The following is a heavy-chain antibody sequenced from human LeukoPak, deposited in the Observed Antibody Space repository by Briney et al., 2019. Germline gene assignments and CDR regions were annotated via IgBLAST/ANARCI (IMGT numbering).Heavy chain of an antibody. D-gene: IGHD4-17*01. Sequence: SETLSLTCTVSGGSISNYYWSWIRQPAGKGLEWIGRIFSSGSTNYNPSLKSRVTISVDTSKNQFSLKLSSVTAADTAAYYCASEGPTVSGAFDIWGQGTMVTVSS. V-gene: IGHV4-4*07. CDR2: IFSSGST. CDR1: GGSISNYY. J-gene: IGHJ3*02. CDR3: ASEGPTVSGAFDI.